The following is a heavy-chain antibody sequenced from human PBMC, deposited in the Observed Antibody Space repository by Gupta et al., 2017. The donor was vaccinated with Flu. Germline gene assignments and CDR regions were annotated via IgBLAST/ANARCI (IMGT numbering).Heavy chain of an antibody. D-gene: IGHD1-1*01. CDR2: MSKDGRNK. CDR3: ARDSGWKYFDY. CDR1: AFIFSSYG. Sequence: VQLVEPRGGVVKPGRSLRLSCTASAFIFSSYGMHWVRQAPGKGREWLAVMSKDGRNKYYADSVRCRFTISRDNSKNTLFLQMNSLRAEDTAGYYCARDSGWKYFDYWGQGTLVTVSS. V-gene: IGHV3-30*03. J-gene: IGHJ4*02.